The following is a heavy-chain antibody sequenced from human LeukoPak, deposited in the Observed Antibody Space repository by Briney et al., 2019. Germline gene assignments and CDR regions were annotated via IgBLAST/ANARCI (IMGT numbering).Heavy chain of an antibody. Sequence: PSETLSLTCAVYGGSFSGYYWSWIRQPPGKGLEWIGEINHSGSTNYNPSLKSRVTISVDTSKNQFSLKLSSVTAADTAVYYCAGSLSTGYFDYWGQGTLVTVSS. D-gene: IGHD5/OR15-5a*01. CDR3: AGSLSTGYFDY. CDR1: GGSFSGYY. J-gene: IGHJ4*02. CDR2: INHSGST. V-gene: IGHV4-34*01.